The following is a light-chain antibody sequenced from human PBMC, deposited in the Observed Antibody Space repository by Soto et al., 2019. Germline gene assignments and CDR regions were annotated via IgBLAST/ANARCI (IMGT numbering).Light chain of an antibody. J-gene: IGKJ2*01. CDR1: QYIGPY. CDR3: QQTYRTSYT. Sequence: DIQMTQSPSSLSSSVGDRVTMTCRASQYIGPYLNWYQQKPGKAPELLIYTASSLHTGVPSRFSASGSGTEFTLTISTLQPEDFATYCCQQTYRTSYTFGQGTKLDI. CDR2: TAS. V-gene: IGKV1-39*01.